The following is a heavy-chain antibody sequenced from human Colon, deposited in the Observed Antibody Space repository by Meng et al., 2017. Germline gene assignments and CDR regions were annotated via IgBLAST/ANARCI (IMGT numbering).Heavy chain of an antibody. CDR3: VRSSAWVRTGFDP. Sequence: QPQLQESGPGLVKPAEALSLTCSVSGGSISTSGYYWGWIRQPPGKGLEWIGSIGHSGFTYYTPSLKSRVAVSLDTSKSQLSLMLTSVTAADTAVYYCVRSSAWVRTGFDPWGQGTLVTVSS. D-gene: IGHD6-19*01. CDR2: IGHSGFT. V-gene: IGHV4-39*01. J-gene: IGHJ5*02. CDR1: GGSISTSGYY.